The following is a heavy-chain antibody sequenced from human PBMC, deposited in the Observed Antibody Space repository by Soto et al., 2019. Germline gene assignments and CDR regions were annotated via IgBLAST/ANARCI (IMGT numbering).Heavy chain of an antibody. CDR1: GFTFSSYW. CDR3: ARDGGGSIAALDAFDI. CDR2: IKQDGSEK. J-gene: IGHJ3*02. D-gene: IGHD6-6*01. V-gene: IGHV3-7*03. Sequence: GGSLRLSCAASGFTFSSYWMSWVRQAPGKGLEWVANIKQDGSEKYYVDSVKGRFTISRDNAKNSLYLQMNSLRAEDTAVYYCARDGGGSIAALDAFDIWGQGTMVTVSS.